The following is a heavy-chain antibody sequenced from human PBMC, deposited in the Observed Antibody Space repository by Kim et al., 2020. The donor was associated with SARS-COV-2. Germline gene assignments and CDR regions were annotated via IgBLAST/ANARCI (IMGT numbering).Heavy chain of an antibody. CDR2: ISSSSSTI. Sequence: GGSLRLSCAASGFTFSSYSMNWVRQAPGKGLEWVSYISSSSSTIYYADSVKGRFTISRDNAKNSLYLQMNSLRAEDTAVYYCASLVRGVMFAFDIWGQGTMVTVSS. J-gene: IGHJ3*02. CDR1: GFTFSSYS. D-gene: IGHD3-10*01. CDR3: ASLVRGVMFAFDI. V-gene: IGHV3-48*04.